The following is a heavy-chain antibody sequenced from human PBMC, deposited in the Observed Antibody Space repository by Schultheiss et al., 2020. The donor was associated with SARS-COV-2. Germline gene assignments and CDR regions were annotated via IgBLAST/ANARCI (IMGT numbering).Heavy chain of an antibody. V-gene: IGHV1-2*06. D-gene: IGHD6-13*01. CDR3: ARDRRAAANWFDP. CDR2: INPNSGGT. Sequence: ASVKVSCKASGYTFTSYGISWVRQAPGQGLEWMGRINPNSGGTNYAQKFQGRVTMTRDTSISTAYMELSRLRSEDTAVYYCARDRRAAANWFDPWGQGTLVTVSS. J-gene: IGHJ5*02. CDR1: GYTFTSYG.